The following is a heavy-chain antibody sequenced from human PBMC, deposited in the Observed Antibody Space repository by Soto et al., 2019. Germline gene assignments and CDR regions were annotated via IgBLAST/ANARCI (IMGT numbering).Heavy chain of an antibody. V-gene: IGHV3-15*07. Sequence: PGGSLSLSCAASGFTFSNAWMNWARQAPGKGLEWVGRIKSKTDGGATDYAAPVKGRFTISRDDSKNTLYLQMNSLKTEDTAVYYCTTDHRITMVRGVIITSPFDAFDIWGQGTMVTVS. CDR1: GFTFSNAW. J-gene: IGHJ3*02. D-gene: IGHD3-10*01. CDR3: TTDHRITMVRGVIITSPFDAFDI. CDR2: IKSKTDGGAT.